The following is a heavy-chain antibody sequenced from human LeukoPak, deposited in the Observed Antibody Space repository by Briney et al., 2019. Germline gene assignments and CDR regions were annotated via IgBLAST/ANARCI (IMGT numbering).Heavy chain of an antibody. D-gene: IGHD4-17*01. Sequence: SVKVSCKASGYTFTGYYMHWVRQAPGQGLEWMGGIIPIFGTANYAQKFQGRVTITADKSTSTAYMELSSLRSEDTAVYYCARGRGLTTVTTRFDYWGQGTLVTVSS. CDR2: IIPIFGTA. CDR3: ARGRGLTTVTTRFDY. J-gene: IGHJ4*02. CDR1: GYTFTGYY. V-gene: IGHV1-69*06.